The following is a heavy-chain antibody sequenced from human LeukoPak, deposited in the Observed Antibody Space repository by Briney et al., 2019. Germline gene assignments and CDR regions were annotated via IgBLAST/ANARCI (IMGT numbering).Heavy chain of an antibody. J-gene: IGHJ5*02. D-gene: IGHD3-10*01. V-gene: IGHV4-4*02. Sequence: SETLSLTCAVSGGSISSSNWWSWVRQPPGKGLEWIGEIYHSGSTNYNPSLKSRVTISVDKSKNQFSLKLSSVIAADTAVYYCASGTMVRGGPPNWFDPWGQGTLVTVSS. CDR1: GGSISSSNW. CDR2: IYHSGST. CDR3: ASGTMVRGGPPNWFDP.